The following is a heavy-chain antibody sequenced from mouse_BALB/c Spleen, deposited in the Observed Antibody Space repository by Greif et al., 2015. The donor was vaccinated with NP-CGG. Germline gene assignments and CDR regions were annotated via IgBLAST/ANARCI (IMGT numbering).Heavy chain of an antibody. V-gene: IGHV1-15*01. J-gene: IGHJ2*01. CDR2: IDPETGGT. CDR3: TRPITTVGTFDY. Sequence: SGAELVRPGASVTLSCKASGYTFTDYEMHWVKQTPVHGLEWIGAIDPETGGTAYNQKFKGKATLTADKSSSTAYMELRSLTSEDSAVYYCTRPITTVGTFDYWGQGTTLTVSS. CDR1: GYTFTDYE. D-gene: IGHD1-1*01.